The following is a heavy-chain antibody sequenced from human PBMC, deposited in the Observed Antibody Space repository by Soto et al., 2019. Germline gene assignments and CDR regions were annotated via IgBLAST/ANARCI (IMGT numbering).Heavy chain of an antibody. CDR2: ISAYNGNT. Sequence: GASVKVSCKASGYTFTSCGISWVRQAPGQGLEWMGWISAYNGNTNYAQKLQGRVTMTTDTSTSTAYMELRSLRSDDTAVYYCARDWVVQSSGSYYKVGELDYWGQGTLVTVSS. CDR1: GYTFTSCG. CDR3: ARDWVVQSSGSYYKVGELDY. V-gene: IGHV1-18*01. D-gene: IGHD3-10*01. J-gene: IGHJ4*02.